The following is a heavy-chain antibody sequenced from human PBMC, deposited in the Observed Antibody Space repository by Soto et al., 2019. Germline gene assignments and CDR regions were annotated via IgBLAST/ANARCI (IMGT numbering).Heavy chain of an antibody. V-gene: IGHV1-46*01. CDR3: AQLTPFDFKGYYFDY. Sequence: ASVKVSCKASGYTFTSYYMHWARQAPGQGLEWMGIINPSGGSTSYAQKFQGRVTITKDTSGGQVVLTMTNMDPVDTATYYCAQLTPFDFKGYYFDYWGPGILVTVSS. CDR1: GYTFTSYY. CDR2: INPSGGST. D-gene: IGHD3-9*01. J-gene: IGHJ4*02.